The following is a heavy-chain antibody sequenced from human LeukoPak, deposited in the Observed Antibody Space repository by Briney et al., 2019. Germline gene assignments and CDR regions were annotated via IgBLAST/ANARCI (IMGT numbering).Heavy chain of an antibody. Sequence: ASVKVSCKASGYTFTSYDINWVRQATGQGLEWMGWMNPNSGNTGYAQKFQGRVTMTRNTSISTAYMELSSLRAEDTAVYYCARDLIPSYGGWLQFGAPTATSPFFDYWGQGTLVTVSS. V-gene: IGHV1-8*01. D-gene: IGHD5-24*01. CDR2: MNPNSGNT. CDR1: GYTFTSYD. J-gene: IGHJ4*02. CDR3: ARDLIPSYGGWLQFGAPTATSPFFDY.